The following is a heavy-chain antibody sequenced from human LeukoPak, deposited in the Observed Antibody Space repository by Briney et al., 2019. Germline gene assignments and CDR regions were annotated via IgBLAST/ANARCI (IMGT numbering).Heavy chain of an antibody. V-gene: IGHV2-5*02. Sequence: SGPTLLKPTQTLTLTCTFSGFSLSTRGGGVAWIRRPPGKALEWLPLIYWDDDKPYSPSLKSSLTLTKDTSKHQGVLTLTNMDPVHTATYYCARSRVYYYGSGSYFPKTLDYWGQGTLVTVSS. D-gene: IGHD3-10*01. J-gene: IGHJ4*02. CDR3: ARSRVYYYGSGSYFPKTLDY. CDR2: IYWDDDK. CDR1: GFSLSTRGGG.